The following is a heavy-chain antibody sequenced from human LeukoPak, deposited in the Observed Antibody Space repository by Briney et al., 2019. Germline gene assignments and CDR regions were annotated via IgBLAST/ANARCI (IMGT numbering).Heavy chain of an antibody. V-gene: IGHV4-4*07. D-gene: IGHD3-22*01. CDR1: GGSISSYY. CDR3: ARGYYDSSGYYPLGY. J-gene: IGHJ4*02. CDR2: IYTSGST. Sequence: SSETLSLTCTVSGGSISSYYWSWIRQPAGKGLEWIGRIYTSGSTNYNPSLKSRVTMSVDASKNQFSLKLNSVTAADTAVYYCARGYYDSSGYYPLGYWGQGTLVTVSS.